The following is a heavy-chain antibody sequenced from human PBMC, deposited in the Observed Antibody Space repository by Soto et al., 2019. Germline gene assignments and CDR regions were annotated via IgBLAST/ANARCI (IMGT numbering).Heavy chain of an antibody. J-gene: IGHJ3*02. V-gene: IGHV4-31*03. Sequence: QVQLQESGPGLVKPSQTLSLTCTVYGGSISSGGYYWSWIRQHPGKGLEWIGYIYYSGSTYYNPSHKSRVTKSVNTSKKQFSLKVSSVAAADTAVYYWATPNRLRGGFAFDIWGQGTMVTVSS. CDR2: IYYSGST. D-gene: IGHD4-17*01. CDR3: ATPNRLRGGFAFDI. CDR1: GGSISSGGYY.